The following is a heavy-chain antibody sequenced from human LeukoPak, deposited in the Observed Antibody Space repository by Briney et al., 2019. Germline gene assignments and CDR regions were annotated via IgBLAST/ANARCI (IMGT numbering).Heavy chain of an antibody. CDR2: ISGSADNT. V-gene: IGHV3-23*01. Sequence: GGSLKLSCTASGFTLSSYAMSWVRQAPGEGLEWVSTISGSADNTNYAEAVKGRFTISRDNSKNTMYLQMNSLRAEDTAVYYCAKQGFGCWGQGTLVTVSS. CDR1: GFTLSSYA. J-gene: IGHJ4*02. CDR3: AKQGFGC.